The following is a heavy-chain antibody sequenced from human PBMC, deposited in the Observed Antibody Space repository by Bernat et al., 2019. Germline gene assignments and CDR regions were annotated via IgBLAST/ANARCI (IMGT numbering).Heavy chain of an antibody. CDR1: GFPFSSYW. V-gene: IGHV3-74*01. J-gene: IGHJ4*02. CDR2: INMDGSST. D-gene: IGHD3-3*01. CDR3: ARAPPPDFWSGYLPREFDY. Sequence: EVQLVESGGGLVQPGGSLRLSCAASGFPFSSYWMHWVRKAPGKGRVWVPRINMDGSSTSYADSVKGRFTISSDNAKNTLYLQMNSLRAEDTAVYYCARAPPPDFWSGYLPREFDYWGQGTLVTVSS.